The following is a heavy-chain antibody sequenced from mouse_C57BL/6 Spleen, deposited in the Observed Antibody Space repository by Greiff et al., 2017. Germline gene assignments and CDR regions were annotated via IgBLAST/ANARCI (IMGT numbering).Heavy chain of an antibody. CDR3: ARGVTTVVADFDY. D-gene: IGHD1-1*01. CDR1: GYTFTSYW. V-gene: IGHV1-7*01. Sequence: VKVVESGAELAKPGASVKLSCKASGYTFTSYWMHWVKQRPGQGLEWIGYINPSSGYTKYNQKFKDKATLTADKSSSTAYMQLSSLTYEDSAVYYCARGVTTVVADFDYWGQGTTLTVSS. CDR2: INPSSGYT. J-gene: IGHJ2*01.